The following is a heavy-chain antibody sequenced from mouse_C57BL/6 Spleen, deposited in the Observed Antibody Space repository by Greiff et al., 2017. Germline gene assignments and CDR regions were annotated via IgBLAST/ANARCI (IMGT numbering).Heavy chain of an antibody. CDR2: IYPGDGDT. J-gene: IGHJ4*01. V-gene: IGHV1-82*01. D-gene: IGHD1-1*01. Sequence: QVQLKESGPELVKPGASVKISCKASGYAFSSSWMNWVKQRPGKGLEWIGRIYPGDGDTNYNGKFKGKATLTADKSSSTAYMQLSSLTSEDSAVYFCARSGYYGSSYVGAMDYWGQGTSVTVSS. CDR3: ARSGYYGSSYVGAMDY. CDR1: GYAFSSSW.